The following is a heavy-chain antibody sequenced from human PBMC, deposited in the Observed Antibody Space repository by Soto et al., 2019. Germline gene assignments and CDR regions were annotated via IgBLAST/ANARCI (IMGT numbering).Heavy chain of an antibody. J-gene: IGHJ5*02. CDR1: GGSISSGDYY. CDR3: ARAVAGGSWFDL. CDR2: IYYSGST. Sequence: ASETLSLTCTVSGGSISSGDYYWSWIRQPPGKGLEWIGYIYYSGSTYYNPSLKSRVTISVDTSKNQFSLKLSSVTAADTAVYYCARAVAGGSWFDLWGQGTLVTVSS. D-gene: IGHD6-19*01. V-gene: IGHV4-30-4*01.